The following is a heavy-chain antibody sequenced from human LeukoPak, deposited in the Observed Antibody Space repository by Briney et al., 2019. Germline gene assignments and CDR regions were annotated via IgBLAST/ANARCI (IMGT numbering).Heavy chain of an antibody. D-gene: IGHD3-22*01. J-gene: IGHJ5*02. V-gene: IGHV4-59*08. CDR1: GGSISSYY. Sequence: PSETLSLTCTVSGGSISSYYWSWIRQPPGKGLEWIGYIYYSGSTNYNPSLKSRVTISVDTPKNQFSLKLSSVTAADTAVYYCARRVSDYYDSSGYSNNWFDPWGQGTLVTVSS. CDR3: ARRVSDYYDSSGYSNNWFDP. CDR2: IYYSGST.